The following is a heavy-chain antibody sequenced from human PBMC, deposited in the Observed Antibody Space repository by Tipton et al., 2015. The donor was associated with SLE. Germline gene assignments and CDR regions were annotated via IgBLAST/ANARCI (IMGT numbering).Heavy chain of an antibody. CDR1: GDSVSSNSAA. D-gene: IGHD6-13*01. Sequence: GLVKPSQTLSLTCAISGDSVSSNSAAWNWIRQSPSRGLEWLGRTYYRSKWYNDFALSVKSRIIVNPDTSKNQFSLQLNSVTPEDTAVYYCTRDSSISTGGDYFDYWGQGTLVTVSS. V-gene: IGHV6-1*01. CDR3: TRDSSISTGGDYFDY. CDR2: TYYRSKWYN. J-gene: IGHJ4*02.